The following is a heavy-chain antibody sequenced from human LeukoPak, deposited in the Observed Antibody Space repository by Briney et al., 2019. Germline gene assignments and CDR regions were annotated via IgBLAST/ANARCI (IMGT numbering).Heavy chain of an antibody. Sequence: SSETLSLTCTVSGGSISSYYWSWIRQPPGKGLEWIGYIYYSGSTNYNPSLKSRVTISVDTSKNQFSLKLSSVTAADTAVYYCARQTYYDFWSGYYLDYWGQGTLVTVSS. CDR1: GGSISSYY. V-gene: IGHV4-59*08. D-gene: IGHD3-3*01. J-gene: IGHJ4*02. CDR3: ARQTYYDFWSGYYLDY. CDR2: IYYSGST.